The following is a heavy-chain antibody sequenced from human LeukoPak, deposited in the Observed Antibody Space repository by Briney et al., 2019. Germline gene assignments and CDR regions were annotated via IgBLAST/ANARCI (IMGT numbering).Heavy chain of an antibody. CDR1: GGTFSSYA. D-gene: IGHD3-10*01. J-gene: IGHJ4*02. CDR3: ARGDYYGSGSYIGGFDY. V-gene: IGHV1-69*04. Sequence: SVKVSCKASGGTFSSYAISWVRQAPGQGLEWMGRIIPILGIANYAQRFQGRVTITADKSTRTAYLELNTLRSEDTAVYYCARGDYYGSGSYIGGFDYWGQGTLVTVSS. CDR2: IIPILGIA.